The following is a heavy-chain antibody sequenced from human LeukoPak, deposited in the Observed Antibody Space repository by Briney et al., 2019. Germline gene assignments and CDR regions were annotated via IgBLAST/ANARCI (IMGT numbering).Heavy chain of an antibody. V-gene: IGHV3-7*01. J-gene: IGHJ4*02. D-gene: IGHD3-3*01. CDR2: IKQDGSEK. CDR1: GFTFSSYG. Sequence: GGSLRLSCAASGFTFSSYGTHWVRQAPGKGLEWVANIKQDGSEKYYVDSVKGRFTISRDNAKNSLYLQMNSLRAEDTAVYYCARVRPGTGVIIPRLWFDYWGQGTLVTVSS. CDR3: ARVRPGTGVIIPRLWFDY.